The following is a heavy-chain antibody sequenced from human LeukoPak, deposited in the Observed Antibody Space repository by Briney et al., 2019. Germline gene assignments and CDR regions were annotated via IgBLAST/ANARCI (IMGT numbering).Heavy chain of an antibody. D-gene: IGHD3/OR15-3a*01. J-gene: IGHJ4*02. V-gene: IGHV1-8*01. CDR2: MNPGSGNT. CDR3: TRGGIIILGVATVVDY. CDR1: GYTFTSYD. Sequence: ASVKVSCKASGYTFTSYDINWVRQTTGQGLEWMGWMNPGSGNTGYTQKFQGRVTMTRNTSISTVYMEVSGLRSEDTAVYYCTRGGIIILGVATVVDYWGQGTLVTVSS.